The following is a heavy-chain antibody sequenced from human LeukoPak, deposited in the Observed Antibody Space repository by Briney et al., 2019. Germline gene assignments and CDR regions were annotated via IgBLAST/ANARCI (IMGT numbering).Heavy chain of an antibody. CDR1: GFTFSSYW. CDR2: IKQDASEK. J-gene: IGHJ4*02. CDR3: ARVSLAGAFFDS. V-gene: IGHV3-7*01. D-gene: IGHD6-13*01. Sequence: GGSLRLSCAASGFTFSSYWMSWVRQAPGKGLEWVANIKQDASEKYYVASVTGRFTIFKDNAKNSLYLQMNSLRAEDTAVYFCARVSLAGAFFDSWGQGTLVTVAS.